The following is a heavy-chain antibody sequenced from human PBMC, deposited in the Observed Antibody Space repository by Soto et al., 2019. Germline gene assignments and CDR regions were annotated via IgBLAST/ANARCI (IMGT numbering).Heavy chain of an antibody. CDR3: AKDHDAELLWFGELSRSNWFDP. CDR2: ISGGGGST. Sequence: QPVGSLRLSCAASGFTFSSYAMSWVRQAPGKGLEWVSAISGGGGSTYYADSVKGRFTISRDNSKNTLYLQMNSLRAEDTAVYYCAKDHDAELLWFGELSRSNWFDPWGQGTLVTVSS. V-gene: IGHV3-23*01. J-gene: IGHJ5*02. CDR1: GFTFSSYA. D-gene: IGHD3-10*01.